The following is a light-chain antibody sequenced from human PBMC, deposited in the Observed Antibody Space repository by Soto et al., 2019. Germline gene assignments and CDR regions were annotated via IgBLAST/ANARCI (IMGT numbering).Light chain of an antibody. CDR1: QDISNY. CDR2: DAS. V-gene: IGKV1-33*01. Sequence: DIQMTQSPSFLSASVGDRVTITCQASQDISNYLNWYQQKPGKAPKLLIYDASNLETGVPSRFSGSRSGTDFTFTISSLQPEDIATYYCQQYANLRTFGGGTKVEIK. CDR3: QQYANLRT. J-gene: IGKJ4*01.